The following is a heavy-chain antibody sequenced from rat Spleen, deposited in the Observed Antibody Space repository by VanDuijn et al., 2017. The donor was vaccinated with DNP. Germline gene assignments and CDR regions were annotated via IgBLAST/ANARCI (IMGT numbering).Heavy chain of an antibody. CDR2: ISNTGDST. D-gene: IGHD2-5*01. CDR1: GFTFSNYW. Sequence: EVQLVETGGGLVQPGRSLKLSCVASGFTFSNYWMYWIRQAPTKGLDWVATISNTGDSTYYRESVKGRFTISRDNAKSILYLQMDSLRSDDTDTYYCARPRTSNWFAYWGQGALVTVSS. CDR3: ARPRTSNWFAY. J-gene: IGHJ3*01. V-gene: IGHV5-29*01.